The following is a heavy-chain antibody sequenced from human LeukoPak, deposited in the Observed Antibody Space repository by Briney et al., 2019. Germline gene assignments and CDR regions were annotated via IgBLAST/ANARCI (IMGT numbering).Heavy chain of an antibody. Sequence: PSETLSLTCTVSGGSISSYYWSWVRQTPGKGLEWIGYIYYTGSTNYSPSLKSRVTISLDTSKNQFSLKLSSVTAADMAVYCCARGESGPRMAYWGQGTLVTVSS. CDR1: GGSISSYY. D-gene: IGHD5-12*01. CDR2: IYYTGST. J-gene: IGHJ4*02. CDR3: ARGESGPRMAY. V-gene: IGHV4-59*12.